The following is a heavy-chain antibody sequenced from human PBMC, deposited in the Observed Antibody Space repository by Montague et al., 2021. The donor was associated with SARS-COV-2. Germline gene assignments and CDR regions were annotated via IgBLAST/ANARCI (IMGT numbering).Heavy chain of an antibody. Sequence: PALVKPTQTLTLTCTFSGFSLSTGGMCVSWIRQPPGKALEWPARIDWDDDKYYSTSLKTRLTISKDTSKNQVVLTMTNMDPVDTATYYCARTAGTDYTGYYYYAMDVWGQGTTVTVSS. CDR3: ARTAGTDYTGYYYYAMDV. CDR1: GFSLSTGGMC. J-gene: IGHJ6*02. D-gene: IGHD3-10*01. CDR2: IDWDDDK. V-gene: IGHV2-70*11.